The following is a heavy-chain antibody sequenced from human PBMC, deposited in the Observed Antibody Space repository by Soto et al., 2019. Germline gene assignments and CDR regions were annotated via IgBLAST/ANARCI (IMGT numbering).Heavy chain of an antibody. CDR1: GYTFTSYG. D-gene: IGHD3-16*01. Sequence: QVQLVQSGAEVKKPGASVKVSSTASGYTFTSYGINWVRQATGQGLEWMGWISGYSGNTNYAQKFQGRVTMTADTSSITAYMELRCLRSDDTAVYYCARTDYSYYMGFCGTGTTVTVSS. CDR3: ARTDYSYYMGF. CDR2: ISGYSGNT. V-gene: IGHV1-18*01. J-gene: IGHJ6*03.